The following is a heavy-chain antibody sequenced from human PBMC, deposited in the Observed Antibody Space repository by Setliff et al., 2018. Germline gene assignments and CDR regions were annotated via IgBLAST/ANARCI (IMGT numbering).Heavy chain of an antibody. J-gene: IGHJ5*01. CDR2: IKSSTEDAST. CDR1: GITFKNAW. V-gene: IGHV3-15*01. D-gene: IGHD3-9*01. Sequence: GGSLRLSCAASGITFKNAWMTWVRQAPGKGLEWVGRIKSSTEDASTDLAAAVKGRFTMSRDDSRNTVYLQMSSLKSEDTALYFCATGPRDNRNFLNWPGSWGQGTLVTVSS. CDR3: ATGPRDNRNFLNWPGS.